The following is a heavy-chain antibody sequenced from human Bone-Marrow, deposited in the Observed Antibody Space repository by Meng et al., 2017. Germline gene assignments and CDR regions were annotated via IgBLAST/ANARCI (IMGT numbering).Heavy chain of an antibody. CDR2: IYYSVST. CDR3: ARDFPGYCSGGSCYSVGGDAFDI. J-gene: IGHJ3*02. Sequence: SETLSLTCTVSGGSISSSSYYWGWIRQPPGKGLEWIGSIYYSVSTYYNPSLKSRVTISVDTSKNQFSLKLSSVTAADTAVDYCARDFPGYCSGGSCYSVGGDAFDIWGQGTMVTVSS. V-gene: IGHV4-39*07. D-gene: IGHD2-15*01. CDR1: GGSISSSSYY.